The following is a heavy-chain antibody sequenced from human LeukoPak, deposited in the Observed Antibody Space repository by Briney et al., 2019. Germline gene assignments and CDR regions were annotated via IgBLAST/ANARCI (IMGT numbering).Heavy chain of an antibody. D-gene: IGHD3-3*01. CDR3: ARGRRFFAMDV. V-gene: IGHV4-34*01. CDR2: INHRGST. J-gene: IGHJ6*04. Sequence: SETLSLTCAVYGGSFSGYYWSWIRQPPWKGLEWIGEINHRGSTNYNPSLKSRVTISVDTSKNQFSLKLSSVTAADTAVYYCARGRRFFAMDVWGKGTTVTVSS. CDR1: GGSFSGYY.